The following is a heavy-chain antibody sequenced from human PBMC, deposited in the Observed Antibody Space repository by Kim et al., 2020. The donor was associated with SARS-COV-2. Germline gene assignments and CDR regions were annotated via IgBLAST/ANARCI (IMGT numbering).Heavy chain of an antibody. CDR2: INAGNGYT. CDR3: ARDALPDNWFDP. D-gene: IGHD2-2*01. V-gene: IGHV1-3*01. Sequence: ASVKVSCKASRYTFTDYAIHWVRQAPGQGLEWMGWINAGNGYTKFSQRFQDRINIARDTSANTAYMELHSLTSEYTAVYYCARDALPDNWFDPWGQGTLV. CDR1: RYTFTDYA. J-gene: IGHJ5*02.